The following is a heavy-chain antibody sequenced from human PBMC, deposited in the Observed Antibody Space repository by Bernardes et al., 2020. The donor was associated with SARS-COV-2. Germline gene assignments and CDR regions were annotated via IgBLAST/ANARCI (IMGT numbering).Heavy chain of an antibody. D-gene: IGHD4-17*01. Sequence: GGSLRLSCAASGFSFNSCAMHWVRQTPGKGLEWVALISYDGTNKDYADSEKGRFTISRDNSKNTLYLQMNSLRAEDTAVYYCARDSSTTVTAWGAHDIWGQGTMVTVSA. J-gene: IGHJ3*02. CDR2: ISYDGTNK. CDR3: ARDSSTTVTAWGAHDI. CDR1: GFSFNSCA. V-gene: IGHV3-30-3*01.